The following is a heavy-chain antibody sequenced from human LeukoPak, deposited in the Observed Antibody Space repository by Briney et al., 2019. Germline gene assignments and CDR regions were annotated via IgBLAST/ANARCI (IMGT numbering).Heavy chain of an antibody. D-gene: IGHD5-12*01. Sequence: SETLSLTCTVSGGSISSYYWSWIRQPPGKGLEWIGYIYYSGSTYYNPSLKSRVTISVDTSKNQFSLKLSSVTAADTAVYYCARVRYSGYVGDAFDIWGQGTMVTVSS. J-gene: IGHJ3*02. CDR2: IYYSGST. V-gene: IGHV4-59*08. CDR1: GGSISSYY. CDR3: ARVRYSGYVGDAFDI.